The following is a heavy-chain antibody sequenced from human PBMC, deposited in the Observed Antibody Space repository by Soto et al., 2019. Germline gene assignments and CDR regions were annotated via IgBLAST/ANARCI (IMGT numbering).Heavy chain of an antibody. CDR3: VRDASTQFFPDNWFDS. V-gene: IGHV3-74*01. J-gene: IGHJ5*01. CDR1: GFTFSSYW. D-gene: IGHD3-3*01. CDR2: INREGSST. Sequence: GGVLRLSCAASGFTFSSYWMHWVRQDRGKGLVWVSRINREGSSTTYADSVKGRFTMSRDNAKNTLFLQMDSLRVDDTAIYYCVRDASTQFFPDNWFDSWGQGTLVTVSS.